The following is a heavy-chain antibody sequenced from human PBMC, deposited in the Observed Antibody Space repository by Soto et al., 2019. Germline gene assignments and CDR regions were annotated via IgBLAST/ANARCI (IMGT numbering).Heavy chain of an antibody. D-gene: IGHD3-10*01. J-gene: IGHJ4*02. Sequence: GGSLRLSCAASGFTFSSYAMHWVRQAPGKGLEWVAVISYDGSNKYYADSVKGRFTISRDNSKNTLYLQMNSLRAEDTAVYYCARDGVILWFGESPPPFDYWGQGTLVTVSS. CDR2: ISYDGSNK. V-gene: IGHV3-30-3*01. CDR3: ARDGVILWFGESPPPFDY. CDR1: GFTFSSYA.